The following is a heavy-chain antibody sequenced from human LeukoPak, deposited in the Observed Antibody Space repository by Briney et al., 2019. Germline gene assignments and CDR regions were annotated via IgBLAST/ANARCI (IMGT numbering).Heavy chain of an antibody. D-gene: IGHD4-11*01. CDR3: AREDPDYSNSFDY. J-gene: IGHJ4*02. CDR1: GFTFSSYA. V-gene: IGHV3-23*01. Sequence: GGSLRLSCAASGFTFSSYAMSWVRQAPGKGLEWVSAISGSGGSIYYADSVRGRFTISRDNAKNSLYLQMNSLRAEDTAVYYCAREDPDYSNSFDYWGQGTLVTVSS. CDR2: ISGSGGSI.